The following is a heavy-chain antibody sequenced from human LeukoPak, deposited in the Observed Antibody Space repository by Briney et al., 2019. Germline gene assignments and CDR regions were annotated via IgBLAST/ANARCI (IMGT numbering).Heavy chain of an antibody. Sequence: SETLSLTCAVYGGSFSGYYWSWIRQPPGKGLEWIGEINHSGSTNYNPSLKSRVTISVDTSKNQFSLKLSSVTAADTAVYYCARVAAAYYDYVWGSYPNHGMDVWGQGTTVTVSS. CDR1: GGSFSGYY. CDR2: INHSGST. J-gene: IGHJ6*02. CDR3: ARVAAAYYDYVWGSYPNHGMDV. D-gene: IGHD3-16*02. V-gene: IGHV4-34*01.